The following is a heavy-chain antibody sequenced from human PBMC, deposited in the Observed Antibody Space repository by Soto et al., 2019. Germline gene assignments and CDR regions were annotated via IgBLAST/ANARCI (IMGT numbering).Heavy chain of an antibody. CDR1: GGSLSSYY. CDR3: GSVRPSGYVLS. D-gene: IGHD6-25*01. CDR2: VYFSGNT. J-gene: IGHJ5*02. Sequence: SETLSLTCTVSGGSLSSYYWTWIRQSPGKGLEWIGYVYFSGNTNYNPSLKSRVTISIDTSKNQFSLRLASVTAADTAFYFCGSVRPSGYVLSWGQGTLVTVS. V-gene: IGHV4-59*01.